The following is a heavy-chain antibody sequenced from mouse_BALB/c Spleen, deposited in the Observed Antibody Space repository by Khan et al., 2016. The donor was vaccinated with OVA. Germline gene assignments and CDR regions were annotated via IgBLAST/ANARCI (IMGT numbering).Heavy chain of an antibody. J-gene: IGHJ3*01. D-gene: IGHD2-14*01. V-gene: IGHV1-85*01. Sequence: QVQLKQSGAELVKPGASVKLSCKASGYTFTSYDINWVRQRPEQGLEWIGWMFPGDGSTKYNENFKGKATLTTDKSSSTAYMQLSRLQSEESGAYFCARGGYGGFAYWGQGTLVTVSA. CDR1: GYTFTSYD. CDR3: ARGGYGGFAY. CDR2: MFPGDGST.